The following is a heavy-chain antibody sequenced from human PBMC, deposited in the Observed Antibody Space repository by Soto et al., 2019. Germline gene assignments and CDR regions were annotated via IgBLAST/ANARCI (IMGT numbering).Heavy chain of an antibody. CDR2: ISAYNGNT. D-gene: IGHD4-17*01. V-gene: IGHV1-18*04. Sequence: ASVKVSCKASGYTFTSYGISWVRQAPGQGPEWMGWISAYNGNTNYAQKLQGRVTMTTDTSTSTAYMELRSLRSDDTAVYYCARDLHYGGNSDFDFWGQGTLVTVSS. CDR3: ARDLHYGGNSDFDF. CDR1: GYTFTSYG. J-gene: IGHJ4*02.